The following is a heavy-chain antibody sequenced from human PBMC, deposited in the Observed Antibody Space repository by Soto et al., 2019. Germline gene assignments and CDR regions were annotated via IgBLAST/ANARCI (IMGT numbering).Heavy chain of an antibody. D-gene: IGHD3-10*01. Sequence: QVQLVQSGAEIKKPGASVEVSCKASGYTFTTYGITWVRQAPGQGLEWMGWINVYTCNTDYAQKVQGRVTMTTDTSTSTAYMELRSLRSDDTAVYYCARFYGSGNFPYDYWGQGTLVTVSS. V-gene: IGHV1-18*01. CDR3: ARFYGSGNFPYDY. J-gene: IGHJ4*02. CDR1: GYTFTTYG. CDR2: INVYTCNT.